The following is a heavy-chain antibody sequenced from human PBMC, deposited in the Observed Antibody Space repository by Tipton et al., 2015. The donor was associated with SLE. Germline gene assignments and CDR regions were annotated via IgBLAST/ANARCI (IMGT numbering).Heavy chain of an antibody. CDR1: GASMTNNY. CDR3: ARESVAVAGALDY. V-gene: IGHV4-59*12. Sequence: TLSLTCTVSGASMTNNYWSWIRQPPGQGLEWIGYIFYSGGTNYSPSLNGRVTISEDTSRNQFSLNVTSVTAADTAVYYCARESVAVAGALDYWGQGTLVTVSS. J-gene: IGHJ4*02. D-gene: IGHD6-19*01. CDR2: IFYSGGT.